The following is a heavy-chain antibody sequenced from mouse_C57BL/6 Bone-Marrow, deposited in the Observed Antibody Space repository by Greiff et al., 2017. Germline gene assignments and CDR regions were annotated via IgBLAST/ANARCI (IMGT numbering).Heavy chain of an antibody. CDR1: GFTFSDYG. D-gene: IGHD1-1*01. J-gene: IGHJ3*01. V-gene: IGHV5-17*01. Sequence: EVQRVESGGGLVKPGGSLKLSCAASGFTFSDYGMHWVRQAPEKGLEWVAYISSGSSTIYYADTVKGRFTISRDNAKNTLFLQMTSLRSEDTAMYYCARRGGYYYGSSPWFAYWGQGTLVTVSA. CDR2: ISSGSSTI. CDR3: ARRGGYYYGSSPWFAY.